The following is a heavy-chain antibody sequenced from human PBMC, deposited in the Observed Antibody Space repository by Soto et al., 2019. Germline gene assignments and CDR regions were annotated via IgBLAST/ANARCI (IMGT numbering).Heavy chain of an antibody. CDR1: GLTFTNAW. J-gene: IGHJ4*02. V-gene: IGHV3-15*07. CDR2: IKSHTDGGTT. CDR3: ATAPGYWASAPLDY. D-gene: IGHD6-25*01. Sequence: VQLVESGGGLVKPGGSLRLSCTVSGLTFTNAWMTWVRQAPGKGLEWVARIKSHTDGGTTDYAAPLQGRFTISRDDSRNTPFLQMNSLKTEDTAVYFCATAPGYWASAPLDYWGQGTLVTVSS.